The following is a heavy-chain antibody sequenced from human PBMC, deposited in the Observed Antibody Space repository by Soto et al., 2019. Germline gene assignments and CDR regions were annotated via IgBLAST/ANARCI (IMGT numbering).Heavy chain of an antibody. J-gene: IGHJ4*02. CDR2: ISGSGGST. D-gene: IGHD1-26*01. CDR3: DRRGSGSYFDS. Sequence: EVQLLESGGGLVQPGGSLRLSCAASGFTFSSYAMSWVRQAPGKGLEWVSVISGSGGSTYYADSVKGRFTISRDNSKNTLYLQMNSLRAEDTAVYYCDRRGSGSYFDSWGQGTLVTVSS. CDR1: GFTFSSYA. V-gene: IGHV3-23*01.